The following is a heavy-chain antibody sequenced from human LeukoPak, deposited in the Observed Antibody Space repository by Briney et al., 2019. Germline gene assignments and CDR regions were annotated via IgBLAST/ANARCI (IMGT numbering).Heavy chain of an antibody. D-gene: IGHD6-13*01. CDR3: ARDPIAAAGTPLDY. CDR2: IIPILGIA. J-gene: IGHJ4*02. V-gene: IGHV1-69*04. Sequence: ASVKVSCKASGGTISSYAISWVRQAPGQGLEWMGRIIPILGIANYAQKFQGRVTITADKSTSTAYMELSSLGSEDTAVYYCARDPIAAAGTPLDYWGQGTLVTVSS. CDR1: GGTISSYA.